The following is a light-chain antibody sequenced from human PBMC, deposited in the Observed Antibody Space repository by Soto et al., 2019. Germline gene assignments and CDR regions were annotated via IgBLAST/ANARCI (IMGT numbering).Light chain of an antibody. J-gene: IGLJ3*02. Sequence: SALTQPASVSGSPGQSITISCTGTSSDVGGYNYVSWYQQHPGKAPKLMLYDVSNRPSGVSNRFSGSKSGNTASLTISGLQAEDEADYYCSSYTSSSTRVFGGGTKVTVL. CDR3: SSYTSSSTRV. CDR2: DVS. CDR1: SSDVGGYNY. V-gene: IGLV2-14*01.